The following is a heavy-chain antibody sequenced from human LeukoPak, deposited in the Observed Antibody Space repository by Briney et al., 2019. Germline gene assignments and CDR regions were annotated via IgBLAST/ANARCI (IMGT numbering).Heavy chain of an antibody. D-gene: IGHD6-19*01. Sequence: ASVKVSCNASGGTFSSYAISWVRQAPGQGLEWMGGIIPIFGTANYARKFQGRVTITADESTSTAYMELSSLRSEDTAVYYCARAEVIAVAGFGNFDYWGQGTLVTVSS. CDR1: GGTFSSYA. J-gene: IGHJ4*02. V-gene: IGHV1-69*13. CDR3: ARAEVIAVAGFGNFDY. CDR2: IIPIFGTA.